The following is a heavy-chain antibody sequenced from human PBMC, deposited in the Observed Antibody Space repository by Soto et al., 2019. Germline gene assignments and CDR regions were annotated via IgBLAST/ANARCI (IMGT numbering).Heavy chain of an antibody. CDR2: MNPGSGDT. D-gene: IGHD3-9*01. J-gene: IGHJ6*02. CDR1: GYTFTNND. V-gene: IGHV1-8*02. CDR3: ARGNDILTGYYEDYYYGMDV. Sequence: ASVKVSCKASGYTFTNNDVSWVRQATGQGLEWMGWMNPGSGDTGYAQNFQGRVTMPRNTSITTAYMELSSLRSEDTAVYYCARGNDILTGYYEDYYYGMDVWGRGTTVTV.